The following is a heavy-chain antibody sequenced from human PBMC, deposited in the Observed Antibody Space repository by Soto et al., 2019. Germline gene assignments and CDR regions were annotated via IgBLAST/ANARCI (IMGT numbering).Heavy chain of an antibody. CDR2: ISSSSSTI. D-gene: IGHD6-19*01. CDR1: GFTFSSYS. Sequence: GGSLRLSCAASGFTFSSYSMNWVRQAPGKGLEWVSYISSSSSTIYYADSVKGRFTISRDNAKNSLYLQMNSLRDEDTAVYYCARDKYSSGQVRWFDPWGQGTLVTVSS. V-gene: IGHV3-48*02. CDR3: ARDKYSSGQVRWFDP. J-gene: IGHJ5*02.